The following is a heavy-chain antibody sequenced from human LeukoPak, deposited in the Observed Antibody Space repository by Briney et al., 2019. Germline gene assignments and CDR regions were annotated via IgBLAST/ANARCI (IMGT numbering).Heavy chain of an antibody. CDR1: GGSISSYY. D-gene: IGHD6-6*01. Sequence: SETLSLTCTVSGGSISSYYWSWIRQSPGKGLEWIGYIYTSGSTNYNPSLKSRVTISVDTSKNQFSLKLSSVTAADTAVYYCARHGDGSSSTYYYYYMDVWGKGTTVTVSS. CDR3: ARHGDGSSSTYYYYYMDV. J-gene: IGHJ6*03. CDR2: IYTSGST. V-gene: IGHV4-4*09.